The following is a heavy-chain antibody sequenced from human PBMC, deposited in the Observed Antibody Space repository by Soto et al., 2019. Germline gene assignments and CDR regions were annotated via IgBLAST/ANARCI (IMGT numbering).Heavy chain of an antibody. CDR1: GFTFNTYA. CDR2: ISESGDGT. J-gene: IGHJ6*02. V-gene: IGHV3-23*01. D-gene: IGHD3-3*01. Sequence: PGGSLRLSCAASGFTFNTYAMTWVRQAPGKGLEWVSLISESGDGTYYADSVKGRFTISRDNSQRTLNLQMNSLRAEDTAVYYCAKNGDFWSWGVDVWGQGTTVTVSS. CDR3: AKNGDFWSWGVDV.